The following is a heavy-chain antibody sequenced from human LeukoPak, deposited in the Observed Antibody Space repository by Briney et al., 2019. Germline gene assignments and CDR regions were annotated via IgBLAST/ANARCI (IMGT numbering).Heavy chain of an antibody. D-gene: IGHD4-23*01. CDR2: IRYDGSNK. CDR1: GFTFSSYG. CDR3: AKEYYGGNSDYDAFDI. J-gene: IGHJ3*02. V-gene: IGHV3-30*02. Sequence: PGGSLRLSCAASGFTFSSYGMHWVRQAPGKGLEWVAFIRYDGSNKYYADSVKGRFTISRDNSKNTLYLQMNSLRAEDTAVYYCAKEYYGGNSDYDAFDIWGQGTMVTVSS.